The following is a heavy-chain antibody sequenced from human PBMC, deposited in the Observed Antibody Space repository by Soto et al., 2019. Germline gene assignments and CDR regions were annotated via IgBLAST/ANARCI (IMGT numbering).Heavy chain of an antibody. V-gene: IGHV4-39*01. CDR2: IYYSGST. Sequence: SETLSLTCTATGDSISSRSYYWGWIRQPPGKGLEWIGSIYYSGSTYNNPSLRSRVSMSIDTSKDQFSLKLKSVTAADTALYFCARQRTSVVTQAYFDVWAPGSLVTVSS. D-gene: IGHD2-21*02. J-gene: IGHJ4*02. CDR3: ARQRTSVVTQAYFDV. CDR1: GDSISSRSYY.